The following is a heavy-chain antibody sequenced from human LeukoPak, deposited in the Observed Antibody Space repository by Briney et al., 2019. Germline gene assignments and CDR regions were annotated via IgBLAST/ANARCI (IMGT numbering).Heavy chain of an antibody. J-gene: IGHJ4*02. CDR3: ARGRYGRANDY. Sequence: PSETLSLTCTVSGGSISSYYWSWIRQPPGKGLEWIGDIYYSGSTNYNPSLKSRVTIAVDTSKNQFSLKLSSVTAADTAVYYCARGRYGRANDYWGQGTLVTVSS. D-gene: IGHD5-18*01. CDR1: GGSISSYY. V-gene: IGHV4-59*12. CDR2: IYYSGST.